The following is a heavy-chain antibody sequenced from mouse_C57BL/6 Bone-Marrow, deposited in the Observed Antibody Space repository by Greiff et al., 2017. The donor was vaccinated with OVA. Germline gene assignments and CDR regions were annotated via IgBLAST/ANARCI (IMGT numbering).Heavy chain of an antibody. D-gene: IGHD1-1*01. CDR3: TTPYGSSYLWYFDV. CDR1: GFNIKDYY. V-gene: IGHV14-1*01. CDR2: IDPEDGDT. J-gene: IGHJ1*03. Sequence: EVQRVESGAELVRPGASVKLSCTASGFNIKDYYMHWVKQRPEQGLEWIGRIDPEDGDTEYAPKFQGKATMTADTSSNTAYLQLSSLTSEDTAVYYCTTPYGSSYLWYFDVWGTGTTVTVSS.